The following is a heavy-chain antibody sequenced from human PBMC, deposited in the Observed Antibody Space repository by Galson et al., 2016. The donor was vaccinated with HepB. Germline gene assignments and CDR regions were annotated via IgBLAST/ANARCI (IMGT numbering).Heavy chain of an antibody. D-gene: IGHD6-19*01. Sequence: SLRLSCAASGFTSSSYGMHWVRQAPGKGLEWVAVIWYDGNNKYYADSVKGRFTISRDNSKKMLYLQMNSLRAEDTAIYYFAKDLLPSGAGREDYFDYWGQGTLVTVSS. CDR3: AKDLLPSGAGREDYFDY. CDR1: GFTSSSYG. V-gene: IGHV3-33*06. J-gene: IGHJ4*02. CDR2: IWYDGNNK.